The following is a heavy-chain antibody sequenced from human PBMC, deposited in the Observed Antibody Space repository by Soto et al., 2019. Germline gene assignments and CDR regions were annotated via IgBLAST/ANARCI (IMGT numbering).Heavy chain of an antibody. CDR3: XXTKYDSSAYYYWYLGL. V-gene: IGHV1-69*06. D-gene: IGHD3-22*01. Sequence: QVELVQSGAEVKKPGSSVKVSCQASEDTFRNYAISWVRQAPGQGLEWMGGIIPIFGTANYAQKFQGRVTXTADTSANTVYLELSSLRSXXXXXXXXXXTKYDSSAYYYWYLGLWGRGTLVTVSS. J-gene: IGHJ2*01. CDR2: IIPIFGTA. CDR1: EDTFRNYA.